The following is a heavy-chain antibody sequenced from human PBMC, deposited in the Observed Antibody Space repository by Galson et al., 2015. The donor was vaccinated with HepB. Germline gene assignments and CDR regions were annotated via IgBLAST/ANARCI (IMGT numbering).Heavy chain of an antibody. D-gene: IGHD7-27*01. CDR1: GYSFTSYW. CDR2: IYPGDSDT. CDR3: ARQDRFNWGSTYYFDY. V-gene: IGHV5-51*01. J-gene: IGHJ4*02. Sequence: QSGAEVKKPGESLKISCKGSGYSFTSYWIGWVRQMPGKGLEWMGIIYPGDSDTRYSPSFQGQVTISADKSISTAYLQWSSLKASDTAMYYCARQDRFNWGSTYYFDYWGQGTLVTVSS.